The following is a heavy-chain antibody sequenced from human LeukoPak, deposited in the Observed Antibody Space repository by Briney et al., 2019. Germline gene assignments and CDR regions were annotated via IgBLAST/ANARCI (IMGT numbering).Heavy chain of an antibody. D-gene: IGHD3-3*01. CDR1: GFTFSGKW. Sequence: PGGSLRLSCAASGFTFSGKWMSWVRQAPGKGLEWVANIKQDGSERYYIDSVEGRFTISRDNAKNSLYLQMNSLRAEDTAIYYCARYDFWSGYYFDYWGQGTLVTVSS. V-gene: IGHV3-7*01. CDR3: ARYDFWSGYYFDY. CDR2: IKQDGSER. J-gene: IGHJ4*02.